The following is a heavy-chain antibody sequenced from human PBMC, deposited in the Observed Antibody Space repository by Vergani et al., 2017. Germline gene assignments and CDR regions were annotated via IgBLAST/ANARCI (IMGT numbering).Heavy chain of an antibody. CDR2: ISYDGSNK. CDR3: ARVEMTRGRGGRGDVWLDP. D-gene: IGHD5-24*01. J-gene: IGHJ5*02. CDR1: GFTFSSYA. V-gene: IGHV3-30-3*01. Sequence: QVQLVESGGGVVQPGRSLRLSCAASGFTFSSYAMHWVRQAPGKGLEWVAVISYDGSNKYYADSVKGRFTISRDNSKNTLYLQMNSRRAEDTAVYYCARVEMTRGRGGRGDVWLDPGGQGTRGTVAA.